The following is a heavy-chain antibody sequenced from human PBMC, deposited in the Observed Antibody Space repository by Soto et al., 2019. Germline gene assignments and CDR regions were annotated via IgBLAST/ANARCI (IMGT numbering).Heavy chain of an antibody. CDR2: ISAYNGNT. D-gene: IGHD3-22*01. V-gene: IGHV1-18*04. J-gene: IGHJ4*02. CDR3: ARLKSPYACSGSSDY. CDR1: GYTFTSYG. Sequence: ASVKVSCKASGYTFTSYGISWVRQAPGQGLEWMGWISAYNGNTNYAQKLQGRVTMTTDTSTSTAYVELRSLRSDDTAVYYCARLKSPYACSGSSDYWGKGPLVTVSS.